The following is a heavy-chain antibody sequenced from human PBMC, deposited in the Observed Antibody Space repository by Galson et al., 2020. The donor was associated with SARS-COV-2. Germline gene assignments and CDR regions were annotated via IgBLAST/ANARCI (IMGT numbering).Heavy chain of an antibody. CDR3: ARGYGDYLDAFDI. CDR2: IWYDGSNK. D-gene: IGHD4-17*01. V-gene: IGHV3-33*01. Sequence: QAAGSLRLSCAASGFTFSSYGMHWVRQAPGKGLEWVAVIWYDGSNKYYADSVKGRFTISRDNSKNTLYLQMNSLRAEDTAVYYCARGYGDYLDAFDIWGQGTMVTVSS. CDR1: GFTFSSYG. J-gene: IGHJ3*02.